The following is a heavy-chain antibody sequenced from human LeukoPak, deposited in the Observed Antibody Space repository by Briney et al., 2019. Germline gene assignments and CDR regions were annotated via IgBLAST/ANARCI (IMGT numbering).Heavy chain of an antibody. CDR2: IWYDGSNK. Sequence: GGSLRLSCAASGFTFSSYGMHWVRQAPGKGLEWVAVIWYDGSNKYYADSVRGRITVSRDNSKNTLSLQMNSLRPEDTAVYYCARDFSTWYSIDYWGRGTLVTVSS. CDR3: ARDFSTWYSIDY. V-gene: IGHV3-30*19. J-gene: IGHJ4*02. CDR1: GFTFSSYG. D-gene: IGHD2-15*01.